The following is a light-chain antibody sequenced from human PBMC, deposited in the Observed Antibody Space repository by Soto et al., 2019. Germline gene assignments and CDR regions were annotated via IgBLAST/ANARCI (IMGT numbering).Light chain of an antibody. V-gene: IGLV2-14*01. J-gene: IGLJ2*01. CDR2: EVR. CDR3: QSYDNSLPGVV. Sequence: QSVLTQPASVSGSPGQSITIACTGTNRDVGSYNLVSWYQQRPGEAPKLIISEVRNRPSGISYRFTGSKSGNTASLTISGLQAEDEADYYCQSYDNSLPGVVFGGGTKLTVL. CDR1: NRDVGSYNL.